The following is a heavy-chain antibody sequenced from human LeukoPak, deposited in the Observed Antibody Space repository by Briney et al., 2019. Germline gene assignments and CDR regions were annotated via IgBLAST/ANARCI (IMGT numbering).Heavy chain of an antibody. J-gene: IGHJ6*02. CDR2: ISSSGNTI. V-gene: IGHV3-11*04. Sequence: GGSLRLSCAASGFTFSDYYISWIRQAPGKGLEWVSYISSSGNTIYYADSVKGRFTISRDNAKNSLYLQMNSLRAEDTAVYYCARDGLKYYDFWSGYLPGYYYGMDVWGQGTTVTVSS. CDR1: GFTFSDYY. CDR3: ARDGLKYYDFWSGYLPGYYYGMDV. D-gene: IGHD3-3*01.